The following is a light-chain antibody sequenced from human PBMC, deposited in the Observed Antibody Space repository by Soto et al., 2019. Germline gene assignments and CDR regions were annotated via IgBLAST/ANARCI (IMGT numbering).Light chain of an antibody. CDR3: PPRSNSPQWT. Sequence: EIVLTQSPATLSLSPGERATLSCRASQSVSSYLAWYQQKPGQAPRLLIYDASNRATGIPARFSGSGSGTDFTLTISSLEPEDCAVYYCPPRSNSPQWTFGQGTKVDIK. CDR1: QSVSSY. CDR2: DAS. J-gene: IGKJ1*01. V-gene: IGKV3-11*01.